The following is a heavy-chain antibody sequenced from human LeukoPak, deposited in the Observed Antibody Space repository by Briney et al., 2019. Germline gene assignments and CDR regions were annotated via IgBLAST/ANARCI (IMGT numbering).Heavy chain of an antibody. V-gene: IGHV5-51*01. CDR3: ARPGESRYCSGGSCAFDI. CDR2: IYPGDSDT. J-gene: IGHJ3*02. D-gene: IGHD2-15*01. CDR1: GYSFTSYW. Sequence: GESLKISCKGSGYSFTSYWIGWVRQMPGKGLEWMGSIYPGDSDTRYSPSFQGQVTISADKSISTAYLQWSSLKALDTAMYYCARPGESRYCSGGSCAFDIWGQGTMVTVSS.